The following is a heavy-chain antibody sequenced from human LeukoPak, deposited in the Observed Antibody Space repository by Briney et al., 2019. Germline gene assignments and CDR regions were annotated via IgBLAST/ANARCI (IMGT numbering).Heavy chain of an antibody. CDR2: ISSSSTYI. Sequence: GGSLRLSCAASGFTFSSYNMNWVRQAPGKGLEWVSSISSSSTYIYYADSVKGRFTISRDNAKNSLYLQMNSLRAADTAVYYCARRRYSSSWYAWWFDPWGQGTLVTVSS. D-gene: IGHD6-13*01. J-gene: IGHJ5*02. V-gene: IGHV3-21*01. CDR1: GFTFSSYN. CDR3: ARRRYSSSWYAWWFDP.